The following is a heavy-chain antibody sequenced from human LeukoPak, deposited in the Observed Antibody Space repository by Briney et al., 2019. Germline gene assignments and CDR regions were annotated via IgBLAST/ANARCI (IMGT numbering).Heavy chain of an antibody. CDR1: GGSISSYY. CDR2: INHSGST. Sequence: SETLSLACTVSGGSISSYYWSWIRQPPGKGLEWIGEINHSGSTNYNPSLKSRVTISVDTSKNQFSLKLSSVTAADTAVYYCARARTVTVNFDYWGQGTLVTVSS. D-gene: IGHD4-17*01. CDR3: ARARTVTVNFDY. V-gene: IGHV4-34*01. J-gene: IGHJ4*02.